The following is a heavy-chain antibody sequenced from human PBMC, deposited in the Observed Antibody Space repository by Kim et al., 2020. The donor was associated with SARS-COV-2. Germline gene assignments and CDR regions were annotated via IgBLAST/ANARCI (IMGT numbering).Heavy chain of an antibody. CDR2: ISSSSTI. CDR3: ARDPDGDYLYYYYYYGMDV. Sequence: GGSLRLSCAASGFTFSSYSMNWVRQAPGKGLEWVSYISSSSTIYYADSVKGRFTISRDNAKNSLYLQMNSLRDEDTAVYYCARDPDGDYLYYYYYYGMDVWGQGTTVTVSS. V-gene: IGHV3-48*02. J-gene: IGHJ6*02. D-gene: IGHD4-17*01. CDR1: GFTFSSYS.